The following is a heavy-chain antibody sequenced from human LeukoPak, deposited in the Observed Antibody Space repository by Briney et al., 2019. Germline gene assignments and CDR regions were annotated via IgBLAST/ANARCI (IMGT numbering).Heavy chain of an antibody. J-gene: IGHJ4*02. Sequence: GGSLRLSCAASGFTFSSYSMNWVRQAPGKGLEWVSSISSSSSYIYYADSVKGRFTISRDNAKNSLCLQMNSLRAEDTAVYYCASYGGDATPFDYWGQGTLVTVS. V-gene: IGHV3-21*01. CDR1: GFTFSSYS. CDR3: ASYGGDATPFDY. CDR2: ISSSSSYI. D-gene: IGHD3-10*01.